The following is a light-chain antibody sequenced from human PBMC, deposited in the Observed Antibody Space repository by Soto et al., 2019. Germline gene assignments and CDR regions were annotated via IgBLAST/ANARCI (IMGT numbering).Light chain of an antibody. CDR3: QQYDNLPLT. CDR1: QSISSW. CDR2: KAS. V-gene: IGKV1-5*03. Sequence: DIQMTQSPSTLSASVGDRVTITCRASQSISSWLAWYQQKPGEAPKLLIYKASSLESGVPSRFSGSGSGTDFTFTINSLQPEDIATYYCQQYDNLPLTFGGGTKVDIK. J-gene: IGKJ4*01.